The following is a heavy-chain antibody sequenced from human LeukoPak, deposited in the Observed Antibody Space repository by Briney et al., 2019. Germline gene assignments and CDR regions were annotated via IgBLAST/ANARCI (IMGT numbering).Heavy chain of an antibody. CDR2: IRYDGSNK. CDR3: AKETVDIVVVPAAKRDFDY. D-gene: IGHD2-2*01. CDR1: GFTFSSYG. Sequence: GGSLRLSCAASGFTFSSYGMHWVRQAPGKGLEWVAFIRYDGSNKYYADSVKGRFTISRDNSKNTLYLQMNSLRAEDTAVYYCAKETVDIVVVPAAKRDFDYWGQGTLVTASS. J-gene: IGHJ4*02. V-gene: IGHV3-30*02.